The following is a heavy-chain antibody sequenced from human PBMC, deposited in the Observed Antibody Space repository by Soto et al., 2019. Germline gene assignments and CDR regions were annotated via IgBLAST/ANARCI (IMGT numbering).Heavy chain of an antibody. Sequence: SEILSLKRRVCGGCSCRWRSYWGWIRQPPGKGLEWIGSIYYSGSTYYNPSLKSRVTISVDTSKNQFSLKLSSVTAADTAVYYCAREVDIVVVPAADTFDYWGQGTLVTVSS. CDR3: AREVDIVVVPAADTFDY. CDR1: GGCSCRWRSY. D-gene: IGHD2-2*01. CDR2: IYYSGST. V-gene: IGHV4-39*01. J-gene: IGHJ4*02.